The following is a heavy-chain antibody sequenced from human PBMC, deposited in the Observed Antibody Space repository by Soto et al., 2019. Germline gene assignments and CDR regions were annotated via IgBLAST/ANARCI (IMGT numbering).Heavy chain of an antibody. CDR1: GYTFTSYG. CDR3: VRRVGEWSDYYYYGVDV. J-gene: IGHJ6*02. Sequence: ASVKVSCKASGYTFTSYGISWVRQAPGQGLEWMGWISAYNGNTNYAQKLQGRVTMTTDTSTSTAYMELRSLRSDDTAVYYCVRRVGEWSDYYYYGVDVWGQGTTVTVSS. V-gene: IGHV1-18*01. D-gene: IGHD3-3*01. CDR2: ISAYNGNT.